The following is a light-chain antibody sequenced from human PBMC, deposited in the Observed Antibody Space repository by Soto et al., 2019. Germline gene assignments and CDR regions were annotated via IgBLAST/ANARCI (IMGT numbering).Light chain of an antibody. CDR1: QGISSY. CDR2: AAS. J-gene: IGKJ5*01. V-gene: IGKV1-9*01. CDR3: QQLSSYPIT. Sequence: DIQLTQSPSLMAASVGDGVSSTCRASQGISSYLAWYQQKPGKAPKLLIYAASTLQSGVPSRFSGSGSGTEFTLTISILQPEDFATYYCQQLSSYPITFGQGTRLEIK.